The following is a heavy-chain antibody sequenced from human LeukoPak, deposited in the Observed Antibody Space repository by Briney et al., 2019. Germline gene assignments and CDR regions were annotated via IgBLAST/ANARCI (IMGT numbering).Heavy chain of an antibody. CDR1: GYTFTSYG. CDR2: ISAYNGNT. V-gene: IGHV1-18*04. J-gene: IGHJ3*02. Sequence: ALVKVSCKASGYTFTSYGFSWVRQAPGQGLEWMGWISAYNGNTNYAQKLQGRVTMTTDTSTSTAYMELRSLRSDDTAVYCCARCSRYYYGSGSYYNSDDAFDIWGQGTMVTVSS. D-gene: IGHD3-10*01. CDR3: ARCSRYYYGSGSYYNSDDAFDI.